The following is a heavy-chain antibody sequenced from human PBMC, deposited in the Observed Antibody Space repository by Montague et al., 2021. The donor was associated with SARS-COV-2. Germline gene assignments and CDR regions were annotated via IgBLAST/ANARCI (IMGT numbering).Heavy chain of an antibody. CDR1: GGSISSRSYY. J-gene: IGHJ4*02. Sequence: SETLSLTCTVSGGSISSRSYYWGWIRQPPGQGLEWIGSIYYSGNTYYNPSLKSRVTISVDTSKHQFSLKLSSVTAADTAVYYCARHGKTRFAMIVVVIGYFDYWGQGTPVTVSS. CDR3: ARHGKTRFAMIVVVIGYFDY. V-gene: IGHV4-39*01. CDR2: IYYSGNT. D-gene: IGHD3-22*01.